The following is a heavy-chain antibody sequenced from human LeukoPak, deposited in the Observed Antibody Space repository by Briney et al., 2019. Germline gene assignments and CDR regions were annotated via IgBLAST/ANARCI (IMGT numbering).Heavy chain of an antibody. J-gene: IGHJ3*02. CDR3: AKDAMDIVVVVAATFDAFDI. CDR2: ISGSGDST. CDR1: GCTFSSHG. D-gene: IGHD2-15*01. Sequence: GGTLRLSCAASGCTFSSHGMSGVRQAPGKGLEWVSPISGSGDSTYYADSVKGRFTISRDNSKNTLYQQMNSLRAEDTAVYYCAKDAMDIVVVVAATFDAFDIWGQGTMVTVSS. V-gene: IGHV3-23*01.